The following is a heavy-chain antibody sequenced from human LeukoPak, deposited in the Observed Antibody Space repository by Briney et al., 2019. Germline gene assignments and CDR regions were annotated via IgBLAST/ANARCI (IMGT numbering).Heavy chain of an antibody. CDR3: AHGAMYQLDY. CDR2: IIGGPGRT. J-gene: IGHJ4*02. Sequence: PGGSLRLSCAASGFSFSSHGRGWGRRTQGRGLEWVQGIIGGPGRTYYADSVRGRFTVSGDNPNKHRFRQWNSLRAEDTAVYYCAHGAMYQLDYWGQGTLVTVSS. CDR1: GFSFSSHG. V-gene: IGHV3-23*01. D-gene: IGHD2-2*01.